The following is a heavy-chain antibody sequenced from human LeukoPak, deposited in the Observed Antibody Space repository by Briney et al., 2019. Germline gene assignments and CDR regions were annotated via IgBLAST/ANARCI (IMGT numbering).Heavy chain of an antibody. CDR2: LNNGGTIT. V-gene: IGHV3-74*01. J-gene: IGHJ3*02. CDR1: RFTFTSYW. Sequence: GGSLRLSCAASRFTFTSYWMIWVRQAPGKGVMWVARLNNGGTITSYEDSVKGRFTISRDNAKNTAYLQMNSLRLEDTAMYFCASVRLPGDAFDIWGQGTRVTVSS. CDR3: ASVRLPGDAFDI.